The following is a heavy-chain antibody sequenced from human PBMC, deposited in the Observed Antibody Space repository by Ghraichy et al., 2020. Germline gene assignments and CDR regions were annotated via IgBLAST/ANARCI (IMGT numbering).Heavy chain of an antibody. Sequence: GGSLRLSCAASGFNFDDYAMHWVRQGPGKGLELVSSINWNSGGIAYAYSLRSCFNISRDNVKRSLYLQMNSLRVDDTAFYYCAKARLRIYDALDVWGQRTMATVSS. V-gene: IGHV3-9*01. CDR1: GFNFDDYA. D-gene: IGHD3-3*01. J-gene: IGHJ3*01. CDR3: AKARLRIYDALDV. CDR2: INWNSGGI.